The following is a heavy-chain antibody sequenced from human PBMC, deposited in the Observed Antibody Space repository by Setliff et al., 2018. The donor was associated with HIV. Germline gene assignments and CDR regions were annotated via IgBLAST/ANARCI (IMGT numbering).Heavy chain of an antibody. CDR2: ISWNSGSI. V-gene: IGHV3-9*01. CDR3: AKSVVGAFDY. Sequence: GGSLRLSCAASGFTFDDYAMHWVRQAPGKGLGWVSGISWNSGSIGYADSVKGRFTISRDNAKNSLYLQVNSLRAEDTALYYCAKSVVGAFDYWGQGTLVTVSS. D-gene: IGHD1-26*01. CDR1: GFTFDDYA. J-gene: IGHJ4*02.